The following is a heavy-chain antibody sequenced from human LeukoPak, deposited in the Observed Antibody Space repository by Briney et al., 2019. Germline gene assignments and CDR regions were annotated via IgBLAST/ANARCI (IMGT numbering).Heavy chain of an antibody. CDR3: ARDTNSYGY. J-gene: IGHJ4*02. D-gene: IGHD4-17*01. CDR2: ISSSSTI. Sequence: PGGSLRLSCAASGFTFSSYSMNWVRQAPGKGLEWVSYISSSSTIYYADSVKGRFTISRDNAKNSLYLQMNSLRAEDTAVYYCARDTNSYGYWGQGTLVTVSS. V-gene: IGHV3-48*04. CDR1: GFTFSSYS.